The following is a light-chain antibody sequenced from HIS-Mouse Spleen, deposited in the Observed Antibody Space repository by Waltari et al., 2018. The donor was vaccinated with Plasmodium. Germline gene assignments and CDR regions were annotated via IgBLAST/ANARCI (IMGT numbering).Light chain of an antibody. J-gene: IGKJ3*01. Sequence: DIQMTQSPSSLSASLGDRVTITSQASQDISNYLNWYQQKPGKAPKLLIYDASNLETGVPSRFSGSGSGTDFTFTISSLQPEDIATYYCQQYDNLPPLFTFGPGTKVDIK. CDR2: DAS. CDR3: QQYDNLPPLFT. CDR1: QDISNY. V-gene: IGKV1-33*01.